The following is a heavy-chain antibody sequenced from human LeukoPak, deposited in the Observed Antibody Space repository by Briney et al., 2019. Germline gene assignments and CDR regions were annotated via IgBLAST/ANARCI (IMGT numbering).Heavy chain of an antibody. CDR1: GYSISSGYY. CDR2: IYYSGST. J-gene: IGHJ6*03. Sequence: PSETLSLTCTVSGYSISSGYYWGWIRQPPGKGLEWIGSIYYSGSTYYNPSLKSRVTISVDTSKNQFSLKLSSVTAADTAVYYCARDPSSGSYYYYYYYYMDVWGKGTTVTVSS. D-gene: IGHD3-10*01. CDR3: ARDPSSGSYYYYYYYYMDV. V-gene: IGHV4-38-2*02.